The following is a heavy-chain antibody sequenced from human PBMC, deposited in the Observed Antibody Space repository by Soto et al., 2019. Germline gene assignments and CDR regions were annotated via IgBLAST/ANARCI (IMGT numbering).Heavy chain of an antibody. V-gene: IGHV1-8*02. CDR2: MNPNTGNS. Sequence: SANVSCQESTGSFRRYAIICARQANVQGLELMGWMNPNTGNSGYAQKFQGRVTMTSDTSISTAHMELSSLRSEDTAVYYCARRAETNGWNGFGADKYYFDFWGQGTLVTVSS. CDR3: ARRAETNGWNGFGADKYYFDF. J-gene: IGHJ4*02. D-gene: IGHD1-1*01. CDR1: TGSFRRYA.